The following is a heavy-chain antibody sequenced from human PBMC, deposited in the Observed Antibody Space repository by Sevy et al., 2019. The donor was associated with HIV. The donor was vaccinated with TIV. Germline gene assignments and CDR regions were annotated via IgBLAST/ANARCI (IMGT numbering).Heavy chain of an antibody. CDR2: IDPNSGGT. J-gene: IGHJ4*02. Sequence: ASVKVSCKASGYTFTGYYMHWVRQAPGQGLEWMGWIDPNSGGTNYAQKFQGRVTMSTDTSISTAYMELSSLRSDDTALYYCSRSVYGSRTYLNDYWGQGTLVTVSS. D-gene: IGHD3-10*01. CDR1: GYTFTGYY. V-gene: IGHV1-2*02. CDR3: SRSVYGSRTYLNDY.